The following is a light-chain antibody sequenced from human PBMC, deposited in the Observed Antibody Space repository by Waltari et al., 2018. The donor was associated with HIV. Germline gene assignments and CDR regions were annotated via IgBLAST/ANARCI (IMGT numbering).Light chain of an antibody. CDR3: CSYTVNSTGV. Sequence: QSALPQPASVSGSPGRSIAISCTGTSGYIGTYKYFSWYQQHTGKVPKLIIYDVNVRPSGVSDRFSGSKSGNTATLTISGLHSDDEADYYCCSYTVNSTGVFGAGTKITV. V-gene: IGLV2-14*03. CDR2: DVN. J-gene: IGLJ1*01. CDR1: SGYIGTYKY.